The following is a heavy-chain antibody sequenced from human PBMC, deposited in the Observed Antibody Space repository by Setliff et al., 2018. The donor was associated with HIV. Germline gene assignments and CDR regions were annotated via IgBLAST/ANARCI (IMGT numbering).Heavy chain of an antibody. Sequence: SETLSLTCTVSGDSIKSSSDYWGWIRQPPGKGLEWIGTIYYSGSTYYNPSLKSRVTISADTSKNQFSLKLSSVTAADTTVYYCARHSGLGGYYSPFDYWGPGTLVTVSS. CDR3: ARHSGLGGYYSPFDY. CDR2: IYYSGST. D-gene: IGHD3-22*01. J-gene: IGHJ4*02. V-gene: IGHV4-39*01. CDR1: GDSIKSSSDY.